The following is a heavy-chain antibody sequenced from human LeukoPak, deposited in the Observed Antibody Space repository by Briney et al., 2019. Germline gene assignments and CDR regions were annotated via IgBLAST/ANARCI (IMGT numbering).Heavy chain of an antibody. CDR1: GGSISSYY. Sequence: SETLSLTCTVSGGSISSYYWSWIRQPAGKGLEWIGRIYTSGSTNYNPSLKTRVTMSVDTSKNQFSLKLSSVTAADTAVYYCARDRDYDFWSGYFSGSWFDPWGQGTMVTVSS. CDR2: IYTSGST. J-gene: IGHJ3*01. CDR3: ARDRDYDFWSGYFSGSWFDP. D-gene: IGHD3-3*01. V-gene: IGHV4-4*07.